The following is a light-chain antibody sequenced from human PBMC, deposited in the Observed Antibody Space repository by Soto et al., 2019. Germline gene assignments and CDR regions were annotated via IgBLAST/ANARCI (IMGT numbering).Light chain of an antibody. J-gene: IGLJ2*01. CDR2: EVT. CDR1: RDDIGAYDY. V-gene: IGLV2-14*01. Sequence: SVLTKPASVSGSPGQPITISCAGTRDDIGAYDYVSWYQQHPGNAPKLLVYEVTNRPSGVSDRFSGSKSGNTASLTISGLQAEDEADYYCYSYTNTSAVIFGVG. CDR3: YSYTNTSAVI.